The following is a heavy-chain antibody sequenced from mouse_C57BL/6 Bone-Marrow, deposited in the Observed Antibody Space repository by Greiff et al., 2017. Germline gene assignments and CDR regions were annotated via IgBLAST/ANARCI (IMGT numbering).Heavy chain of an antibody. CDR3: ARMYYYGCFAY. CDR2: INPDSSTI. V-gene: IGHV4-1*02. Sequence: DVMLVESGGGLVQPGGSLKLSCAASGFDFSRYWMSWVRQAPGKGLEWIGEINPDSSTINYTPSLKDKFIISRDNAKNTLYLQMSKVRSEDTALYYCARMYYYGCFAYWGQGTLVTVSA. D-gene: IGHD1-1*01. CDR1: GFDFSRYW. J-gene: IGHJ3*01.